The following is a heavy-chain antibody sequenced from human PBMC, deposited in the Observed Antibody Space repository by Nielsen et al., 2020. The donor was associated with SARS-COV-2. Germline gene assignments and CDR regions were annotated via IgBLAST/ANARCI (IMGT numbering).Heavy chain of an antibody. D-gene: IGHD1-26*01. Sequence: GESLKISCAASGFTFSSYGMHWVRQAPGKGLEWVAVISYDGSNKYYADSVKGRFTISRDNSKNTLYLQMNSLRAEDTAVYYCARDVPIPGSYPTVDHWGQGTLVTVSS. J-gene: IGHJ4*02. CDR1: GFTFSSYG. CDR3: ARDVPIPGSYPTVDH. CDR2: ISYDGSNK. V-gene: IGHV3-30*03.